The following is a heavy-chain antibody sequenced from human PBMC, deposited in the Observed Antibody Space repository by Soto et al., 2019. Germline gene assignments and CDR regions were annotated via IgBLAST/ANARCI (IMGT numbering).Heavy chain of an antibody. Sequence: QVQLQQWGAGLLKPSETLSLTCAVYGGSFSGYYWSWIRQPPGKGLEWIGEINHSGSTNYNPSLTSRLTISVDTSTNQVSLKLRAVTAADTAVYYCARRKGTFGVTTGSFYYYYYGIDFWGQGTTVTVSS. V-gene: IGHV4-34*01. D-gene: IGHD4-4*01. J-gene: IGHJ6*02. CDR2: INHSGST. CDR3: ARRKGTFGVTTGSFYYYYYGIDF. CDR1: GGSFSGYY.